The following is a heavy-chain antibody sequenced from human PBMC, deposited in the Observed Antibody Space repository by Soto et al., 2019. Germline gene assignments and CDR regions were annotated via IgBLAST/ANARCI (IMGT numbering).Heavy chain of an antibody. D-gene: IGHD2-2*01. CDR1: GFTYSRYA. Sequence: GGSLRHCCAASGFTYSRYAIRWVRPAPGKELVWDSAIRGSGGSTYYADSVKGRFTISRDNSKHTLYQPLNSLRAEDPAVYYWAKGFSCWSQGPLVTVSS. CDR3: AKGFSC. J-gene: IGHJ4*02. CDR2: IRGSGGST. V-gene: IGHV3-23*01.